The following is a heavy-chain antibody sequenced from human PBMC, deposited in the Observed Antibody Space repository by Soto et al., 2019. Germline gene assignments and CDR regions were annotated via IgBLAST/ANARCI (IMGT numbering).Heavy chain of an antibody. V-gene: IGHV3-30-3*01. CDR1: GFTFSSYA. CDR2: ISYDGSNK. Sequence: PGGSLRLSCAASGFTFSSYAMHWVRQAPGKGLEWMAVISYDGSNKYYADSVKGRFTISRDNSKNTLYLQMNSLRAEDTAVYYCARDYYRFNSGYGFSMDVWGQGTTVTVSS. J-gene: IGHJ6*02. D-gene: IGHD5-12*01. CDR3: ARDYYRFNSGYGFSMDV.